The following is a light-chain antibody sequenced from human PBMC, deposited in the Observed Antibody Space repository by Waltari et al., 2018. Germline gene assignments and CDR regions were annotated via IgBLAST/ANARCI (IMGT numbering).Light chain of an antibody. CDR3: SSYLSTNTEV. J-gene: IGLJ2*01. Sequence: QSALTQPASVSGSPGQAIAISCPGTRSDVGAYDYLSWYQHQPGKAPKLIIFDVNYRPSGVSNRFSSSKSGNPASLTISGLQPEDEADYYCSSYLSTNTEVFGGGTKVTVL. CDR1: RSDVGAYDY. CDR2: DVN. V-gene: IGLV2-14*03.